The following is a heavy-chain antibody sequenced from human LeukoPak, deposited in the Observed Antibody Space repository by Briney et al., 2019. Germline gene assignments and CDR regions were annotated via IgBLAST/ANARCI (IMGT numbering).Heavy chain of an antibody. D-gene: IGHD5-24*01. CDR1: GYTFTDYY. CDR2: INPNSGGT. Sequence: ASVKVSCKTSGYTFTDYYMHWVRQAPGQGLEWMGWINPNSGGTNYAQKFYARVTMTRDTSISTAYMELSRLRSEDTAVYYCARIRDGYNDAYDIWGQGTMVTVPS. J-gene: IGHJ3*02. CDR3: ARIRDGYNDAYDI. V-gene: IGHV1-2*02.